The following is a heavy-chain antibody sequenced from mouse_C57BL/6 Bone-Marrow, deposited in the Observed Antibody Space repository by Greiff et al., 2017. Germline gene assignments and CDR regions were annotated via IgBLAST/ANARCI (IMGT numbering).Heavy chain of an antibody. CDR3: ARAAYYSNFDFDY. CDR2: ISDGGSYT. J-gene: IGHJ2*01. Sequence: DVKLVESGGGLVKPGGSLKLSCAASGFTFSSYAMSWVRQTPEKRLEWVATISDGGSYTYYPDNVKGRFTISRDNAKNNLYLQMSHLKSEDTAMYYCARAAYYSNFDFDYWGQGTTLTVSS. CDR1: GFTFSSYA. V-gene: IGHV5-4*03. D-gene: IGHD2-5*01.